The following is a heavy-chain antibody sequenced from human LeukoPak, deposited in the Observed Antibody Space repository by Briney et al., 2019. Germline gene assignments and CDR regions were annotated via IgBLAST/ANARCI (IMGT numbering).Heavy chain of an antibody. J-gene: IGHJ4*02. V-gene: IGHV3-23*01. CDR2: ISGSGGST. CDR3: AKLRWSGSYYRNDFDY. Sequence: GGSLRLSCAASGFTFSSYSMNWVRQAPGKGLEWVSAISGSGGSTYYADSVKGRFTISRDNSKNTLYLQMNSLRAEDTAVYYCAKLRWSGSYYRNDFDYWGQGTLVTVSS. D-gene: IGHD1-26*01. CDR1: GFTFSSYS.